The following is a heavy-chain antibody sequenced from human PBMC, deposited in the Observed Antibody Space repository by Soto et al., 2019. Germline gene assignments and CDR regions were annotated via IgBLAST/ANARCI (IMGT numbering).Heavy chain of an antibody. V-gene: IGHV4-39*01. CDR3: ARHRVPSVYDPIPGCFDS. CDR2: MSYSGST. Sequence: QLQLQESGPGLVKPSETLSLTCTVSGGSISSSSSYWGWIRQPPGKGLEWIGSMSYSGSTYHNPSLKGRFTLSVDTTQNHFSRKITSVTAADTSVYCCARHRVPSVYDPIPGCFDSWGQGILVTASS. CDR1: GGSISSSSSY. D-gene: IGHD5-12*01. J-gene: IGHJ4*02.